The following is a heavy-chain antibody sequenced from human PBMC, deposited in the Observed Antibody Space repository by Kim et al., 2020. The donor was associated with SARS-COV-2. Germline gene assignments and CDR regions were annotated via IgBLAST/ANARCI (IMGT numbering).Heavy chain of an antibody. J-gene: IGHJ5*02. V-gene: IGHV3-30*03. CDR2: ISYEGSTQ. D-gene: IGHD1-26*01. Sequence: GGSLRLSCVASGFTFSSHVKHWVRQAPGKGLEWVALISYEGSTQKYTDSVKGRFTVSRDNSKTTLFLQMNSLRPEDTAVYYCARNLVGDTDMGAWGQGTLVTVSS. CDR1: GFTFSSHV. CDR3: ARNLVGDTDMGA.